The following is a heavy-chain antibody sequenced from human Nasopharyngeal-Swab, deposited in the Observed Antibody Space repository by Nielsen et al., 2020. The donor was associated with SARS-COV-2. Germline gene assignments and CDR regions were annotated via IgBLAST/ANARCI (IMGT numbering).Heavy chain of an antibody. CDR2: IYYTGST. CDR3: ARLNYDFGGLYGVDV. J-gene: IGHJ6*02. V-gene: IGHV4-39*01. Sequence: SETLSLTCTVSGGSISSHSYYWAWIRKPPGKGPEWIGHIYYTGSTHYNPSLRSRVTTSVDPSKNQFSLELRSVTAADTGVYFCARLNYDFGGLYGVDVWGQGTTVTVSS. D-gene: IGHD3-3*01. CDR1: GGSISSHSYY.